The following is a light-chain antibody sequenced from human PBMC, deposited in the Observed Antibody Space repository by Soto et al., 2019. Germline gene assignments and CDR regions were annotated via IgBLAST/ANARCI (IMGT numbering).Light chain of an antibody. Sequence: EIVMTQSPATLSVSPGERATLSCRASQSVNINLAWYQQKPGQAPRLLIYGASTRATGIPGRFSGSGSGTEFTLTISSLQSVQFAVYPCQHYNNRPPWTFGQGTKVEIK. CDR2: GAS. CDR1: QSVNIN. J-gene: IGKJ1*01. CDR3: QHYNNRPPWT. V-gene: IGKV3-15*01.